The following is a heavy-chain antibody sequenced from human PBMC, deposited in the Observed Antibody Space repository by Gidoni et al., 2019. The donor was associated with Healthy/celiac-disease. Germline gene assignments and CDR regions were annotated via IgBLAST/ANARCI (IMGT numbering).Heavy chain of an antibody. Sequence: QVQLVESGGGVVQPGRFLRLACAASGFTFRSYGMHWVRQAPGKGLEWVAVILYDGSNKYYADSVKGRFTISRDNSKNTLYLQMNSLRAEDTAVYYCARAWDGGSYYDYWGQGTLVTVSS. J-gene: IGHJ4*02. D-gene: IGHD1-26*01. CDR2: ILYDGSNK. CDR3: ARAWDGGSYYDY. CDR1: GFTFRSYG. V-gene: IGHV3-33*01.